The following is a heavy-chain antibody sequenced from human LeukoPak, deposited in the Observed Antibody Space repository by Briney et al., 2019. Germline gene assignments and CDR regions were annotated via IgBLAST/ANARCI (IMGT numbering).Heavy chain of an antibody. V-gene: IGHV4-38-2*01. D-gene: IGHD6-25*01. CDR2: IYHSGST. Sequence: SETLSPTCAVSDYSITSDYYWGWIRQPPGKGLEWIGSIYHSGSTNYNPSLSSRVTISIDTAKNQFSLKLTSVTAADTAVYYCARRGRNSSGWQDYLWGQGTLVTVSS. J-gene: IGHJ4*02. CDR3: ARRGRNSSGWQDYL. CDR1: DYSITSDYY.